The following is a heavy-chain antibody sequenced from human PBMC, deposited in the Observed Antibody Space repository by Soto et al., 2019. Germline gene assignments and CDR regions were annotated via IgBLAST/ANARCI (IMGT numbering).Heavy chain of an antibody. CDR1: GYTFTSYY. D-gene: IGHD2-2*01. CDR3: ARARGYCSSTSCYTNYYYYYMDV. Sequence: GASVKASCKASGYTFTSYYMHWVRQAPGQGLEWMGIINPSGGSTSYAQKFQGRVTMTRDTSTSTVYMELSSLRSEDTAVYYCARARGYCSSTSCYTNYYYYYMDVWGKGTTVTVSS. CDR2: INPSGGST. V-gene: IGHV1-46*03. J-gene: IGHJ6*03.